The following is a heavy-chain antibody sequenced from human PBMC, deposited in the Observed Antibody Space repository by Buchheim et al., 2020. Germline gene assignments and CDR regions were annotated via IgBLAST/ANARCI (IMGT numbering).Heavy chain of an antibody. CDR2: IYSGGNT. D-gene: IGHD6-19*01. Sequence: QVQLQESGPGLVKPSETLSLTCTVSGGSVKSGSCNWIWIRQFPGKGLEYIGFIYSGGNTNYNPSLESRVTISIDTSENQFSLKLRAVTAADTAVYYCAREDRYNNGWPYFTDWGQGNL. V-gene: IGHV4-61*01. J-gene: IGHJ4*02. CDR3: AREDRYNNGWPYFTD. CDR1: GGSVKSGSCN.